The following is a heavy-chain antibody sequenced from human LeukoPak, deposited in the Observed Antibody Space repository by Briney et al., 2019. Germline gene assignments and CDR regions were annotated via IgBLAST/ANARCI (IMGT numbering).Heavy chain of an antibody. CDR1: GFTFSSYN. D-gene: IGHD2-21*01. CDR3: AREAIAAGKNFDF. Sequence: PGGSLRLSCAASGFTFSSYNMNWVRQAPGKGLEWVSVIYSPGTTYYADSVKGRFTISRDNSKNTLYLQMNSLRADDTAVYYCAREAIAAGKNFDFWGQGTLVTVSS. J-gene: IGHJ4*02. CDR2: IYSPGTT. V-gene: IGHV3-53*01.